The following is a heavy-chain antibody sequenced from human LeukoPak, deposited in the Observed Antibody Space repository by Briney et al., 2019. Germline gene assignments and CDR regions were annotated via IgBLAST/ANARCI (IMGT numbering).Heavy chain of an antibody. J-gene: IGHJ4*02. CDR2: ISSSSRTI. CDR3: ARDRGGTDDFWSGYYTGYFDY. CDR1: GFTFSSYS. V-gene: IGHV3-48*01. D-gene: IGHD3-3*01. Sequence: PGGSLRLSCAASGFTFSSYSMNWVRQAPGKGLEWVSYISSSSRTIYYADSVKGRFTISRDNAKNSLYLQMNSLRAEDTAVFYCARDRGGTDDFWSGYYTGYFDYWGQGTLVTVSS.